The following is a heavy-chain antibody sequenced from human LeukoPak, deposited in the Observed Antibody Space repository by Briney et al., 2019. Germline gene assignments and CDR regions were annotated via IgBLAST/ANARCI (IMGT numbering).Heavy chain of an antibody. J-gene: IGHJ4*02. V-gene: IGHV4-39*01. Sequence: KTSETLSLTCTVSGGSISSYYWGWIRQPPGKGLEWIGSIYYSGSTYYNPSLKSRVTISVDTSKNQFSLELSSVTAADTAVYYCASPPRGKGSSSFDYWGQGTLVSVSS. CDR2: IYYSGST. D-gene: IGHD6-6*01. CDR3: ASPPRGKGSSSFDY. CDR1: GGSISSYY.